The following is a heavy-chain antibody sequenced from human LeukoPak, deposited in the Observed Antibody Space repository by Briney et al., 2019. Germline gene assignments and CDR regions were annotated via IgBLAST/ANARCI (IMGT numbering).Heavy chain of an antibody. Sequence: TGGSLRLSCAASGFTFNSYVMHWVRQAPGKVLEWVAFIRYDGSNKYYADSVKGRFTISRDNSKNLLYLQMNSLRAEDTAVYYCARTFSGWYEDYWGQGTLVTVSS. D-gene: IGHD6-19*01. CDR2: IRYDGSNK. J-gene: IGHJ4*02. V-gene: IGHV3-30*02. CDR3: ARTFSGWYEDY. CDR1: GFTFNSYV.